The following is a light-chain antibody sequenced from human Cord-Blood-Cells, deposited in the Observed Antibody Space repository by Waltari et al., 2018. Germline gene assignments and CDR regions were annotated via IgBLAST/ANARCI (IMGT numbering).Light chain of an antibody. Sequence: SYELTQPPSVSVSPGQTVSITCSGDKLGDKYACWYQQKPGQSPVRVIYQDSKRPSGIPGRFSGSNSGNTATLTIGGTQAMDEADYYCQAWDSSTVVFGGGTKLTVL. CDR2: QDS. V-gene: IGLV3-1*01. CDR3: QAWDSSTVV. CDR1: KLGDKY. J-gene: IGLJ2*01.